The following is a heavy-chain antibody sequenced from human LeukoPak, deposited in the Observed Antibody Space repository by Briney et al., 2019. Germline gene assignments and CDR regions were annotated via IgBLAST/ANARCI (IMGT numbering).Heavy chain of an antibody. CDR2: IYYSGST. J-gene: IGHJ4*02. V-gene: IGHV4-31*03. D-gene: IGHD2-2*01. CDR3: ARACGSSTSCLDY. Sequence: SQTLSLTCTVSGGSISSGGYYWSWIRQHPGKGLEWIGYIYYSGSTYYNPSLKSRVTISVDTSKNQFSLKLSSVTAVDTAVYYCARACGSSTSCLDYWGQGTLVTVSS. CDR1: GGSISSGGYY.